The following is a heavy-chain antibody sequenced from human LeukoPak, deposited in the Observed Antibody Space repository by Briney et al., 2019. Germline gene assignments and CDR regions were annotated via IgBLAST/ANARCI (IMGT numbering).Heavy chain of an antibody. CDR2: ISSSGSTI. D-gene: IGHD3-10*01. V-gene: IGHV3-11*01. Sequence: PGGSLRLSCAASGFTFSDYYMSWIRQAPGKGLEWVSYISSSGSTIYYADSVKGRFTISRDNAKNSLYLQMNSLRAGDTAVYYCARPMETYYYGSGSYEVEFWGQGTLVTVSS. J-gene: IGHJ4*02. CDR1: GFTFSDYY. CDR3: ARPMETYYYGSGSYEVEF.